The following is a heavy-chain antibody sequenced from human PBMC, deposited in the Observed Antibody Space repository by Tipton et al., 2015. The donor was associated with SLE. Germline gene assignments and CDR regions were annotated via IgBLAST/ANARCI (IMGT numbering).Heavy chain of an antibody. CDR3: ARDRRPTGPRVYYYYYYMDV. J-gene: IGHJ6*03. Sequence: TLSLTCTVSGGSVISTFYYWAWVRQAPGKGLEWIGSVHYRGNTLYNPSLVSRVTISVDTSNNQFSLKLTSVTAADTAVYYCARDRRPTGPRVYYYYYYMDVWCKGTTVTVSS. V-gene: IGHV4-39*07. CDR2: VHYRGNT. CDR1: GGSVISTFYY. D-gene: IGHD3-10*01.